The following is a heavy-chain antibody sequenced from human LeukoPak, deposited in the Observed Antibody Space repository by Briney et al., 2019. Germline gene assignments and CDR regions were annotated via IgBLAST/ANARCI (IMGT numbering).Heavy chain of an antibody. CDR2: INPNSGGT. J-gene: IGHJ5*02. D-gene: IGHD1-14*01. Sequence: GASVKVSCKASGYTFTGYYMHWVRQAPGQGLEWMGWINPNSGGTNYAQKFQGRVTMTRDTFISTAYMELSRLRSDDTAVYYCARDTSSQPKSANWFDPWGQGTLVTVSS. CDR3: ARDTSSQPKSANWFDP. V-gene: IGHV1-2*02. CDR1: GYTFTGYY.